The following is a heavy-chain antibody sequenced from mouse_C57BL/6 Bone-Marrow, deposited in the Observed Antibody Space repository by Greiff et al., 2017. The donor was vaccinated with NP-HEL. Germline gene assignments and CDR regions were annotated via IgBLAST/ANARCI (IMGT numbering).Heavy chain of an antibody. CDR2: INPSNGGT. V-gene: IGHV1-53*01. J-gene: IGHJ1*03. D-gene: IGHD1-1*01. CDR3: ARWGFTTVVDWYFDV. CDR1: GYTFTSYW. Sequence: VQLQQPGTELVKPGASVKLSCKASGYTFTSYWMHWVKQRPGQGLEWIGNINPSNGGTNYNEKFKSKATLTVDKSSSTAYMQLSSLTSEDSAVYYCARWGFTTVVDWYFDVWGTGTTVTVSS.